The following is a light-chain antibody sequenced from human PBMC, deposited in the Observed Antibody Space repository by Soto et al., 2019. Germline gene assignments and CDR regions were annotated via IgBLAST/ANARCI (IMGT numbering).Light chain of an antibody. CDR1: ESISSY. CDR3: QQSYSTPQRT. CDR2: AAS. Sequence: DVQMTQSPSSLSASVGDRVTITCRASESISSYLNWYQQKPGKAPKLLIYAASSLQSGVTSRFSGSGSGTYFSLTISSLQPEDFATYYCQQSYSTPQRTFGQGTKVEIK. J-gene: IGKJ1*01. V-gene: IGKV1-39*01.